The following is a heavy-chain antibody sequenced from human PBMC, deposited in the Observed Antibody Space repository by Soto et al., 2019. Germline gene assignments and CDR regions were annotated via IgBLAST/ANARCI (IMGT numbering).Heavy chain of an antibody. CDR2: ISWDGGST. V-gene: IGHV3-43D*03. J-gene: IGHJ6*02. Sequence: GGSLRLSCAASGFTFDDYAMHWVRQAPGKGLEWVSLISWDGGSTYYADSVKGRFTISRDNSKNSLYLQMNSLRAEDTALYYCAKDQGPMTTVTRDYYYGMDVWGQGTTVTVSS. CDR3: AKDQGPMTTVTRDYYYGMDV. D-gene: IGHD4-17*01. CDR1: GFTFDDYA.